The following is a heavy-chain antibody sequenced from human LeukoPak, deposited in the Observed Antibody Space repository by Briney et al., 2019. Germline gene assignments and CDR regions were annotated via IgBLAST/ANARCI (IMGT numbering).Heavy chain of an antibody. J-gene: IGHJ3*02. D-gene: IGHD3-10*01. V-gene: IGHV3-7*03. CDR1: GFTFSSYW. CDR3: ARGYPMIRGVNAFDI. CDR2: IKQDGSEK. Sequence: PGGSLRLSCAASGFTFSSYWMSWVRQAPGKGLEWVANIKQDGSEKYYVDSVKGRITINPDTSKNQFSLQLNSVTPDDTAVYYCARGYPMIRGVNAFDIWGQGTMVTVSS.